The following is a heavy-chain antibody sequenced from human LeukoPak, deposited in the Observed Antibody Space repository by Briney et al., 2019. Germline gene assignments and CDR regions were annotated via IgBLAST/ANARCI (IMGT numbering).Heavy chain of an antibody. V-gene: IGHV4-31*03. Sequence: SETLSLTCTVSGGSISSGGYYWSWIRQHPGKGLEWIGYIYYSGSTYYNPSLKSRVTISVDTSKNQFSLKLSSVTAAATAMYYCTRAEGIQLWLSQYYYMDVWGKGTTVTVSS. J-gene: IGHJ6*03. CDR1: GGSISSGGYY. D-gene: IGHD5-18*01. CDR2: IYYSGST. CDR3: TRAEGIQLWLSQYYYMDV.